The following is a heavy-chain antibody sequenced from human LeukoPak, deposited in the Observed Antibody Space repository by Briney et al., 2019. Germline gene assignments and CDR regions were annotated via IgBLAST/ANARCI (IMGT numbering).Heavy chain of an antibody. CDR3: ARSLVDTAMVDY. J-gene: IGHJ4*02. V-gene: IGHV4-59*08. CDR2: ICYSGST. Sequence: PSETLSLTCTVSGGSISSYYWSWIRQPPGKGLEWIGCICYSGSTIYNPSLKSRVTISVDTYKNKFSLKLSSVTAADAAVYYCARSLVDTAMVDYWGQGTLVTVSS. D-gene: IGHD5-18*01. CDR1: GGSISSYY.